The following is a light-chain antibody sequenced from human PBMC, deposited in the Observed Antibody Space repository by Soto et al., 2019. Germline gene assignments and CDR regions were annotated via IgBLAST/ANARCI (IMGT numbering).Light chain of an antibody. CDR1: QTLSSIF. CDR2: DTS. J-gene: IGKJ1*01. CDR3: QQYGYLGT. V-gene: IGKV3-20*01. Sequence: EIVLTQSPGTLSLSPGERATLSCSTSQTLSSIFLAWYQQTPGQAPTRLIYDTSTRAIDIPDRFSGSGSGTDFTLTISRLEPEDFAVYYCQQYGYLGTFGQGTKVDI.